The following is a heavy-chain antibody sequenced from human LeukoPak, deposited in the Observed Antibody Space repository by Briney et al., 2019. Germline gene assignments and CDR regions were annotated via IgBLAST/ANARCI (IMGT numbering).Heavy chain of an antibody. CDR1: GGSFSGYY. J-gene: IGHJ4*02. CDR3: ARPYFAAYGDYSY. Sequence: SETLSLTCAVYGGSFSGYYWSWIRQPPGKGLEWIGEINHSRSTNYNPSLKSRVTISVDTSKNQFSLKLSSVTAADTAVYYCARPYFAAYGDYSYWGQGTLVTVSS. D-gene: IGHD4-17*01. V-gene: IGHV4-34*01. CDR2: INHSRST.